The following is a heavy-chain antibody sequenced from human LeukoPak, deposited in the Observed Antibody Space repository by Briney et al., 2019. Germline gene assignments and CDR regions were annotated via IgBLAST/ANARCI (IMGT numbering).Heavy chain of an antibody. CDR1: GFTFSSHW. V-gene: IGHV3-7*04. CDR3: ARERVCRSNSCYSTFDS. Sequence: GGSLRLSCAASGFTFSSHWMTWVRQAPGKGLEWVANIKQDGSDKHYVDSVKGRFTISRDDAKNSLFLQMDSLRDEDTAVYYCARERVCRSNSCYSTFDSWGQGTLVTVSS. CDR2: IKQDGSDK. J-gene: IGHJ4*02. D-gene: IGHD2-2*02.